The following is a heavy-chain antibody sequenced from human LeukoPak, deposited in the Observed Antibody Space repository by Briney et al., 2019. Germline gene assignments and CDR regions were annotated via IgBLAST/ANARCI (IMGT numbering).Heavy chain of an antibody. D-gene: IGHD1-26*01. Sequence: ASVKVSCKASGYTFTSYDINWVRQATGQGLEWMGWMNPNSGNAGYAQKFQGRVTITRNTSISTAYMELSSLRSEDTAVYYCARGGRGSYYEVAWFDPWGQGTLVTVSS. CDR3: ARGGRGSYYEVAWFDP. V-gene: IGHV1-8*03. J-gene: IGHJ5*02. CDR2: MNPNSGNA. CDR1: GYTFTSYD.